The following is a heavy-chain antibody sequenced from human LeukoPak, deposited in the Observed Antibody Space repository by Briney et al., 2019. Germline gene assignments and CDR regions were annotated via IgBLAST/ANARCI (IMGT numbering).Heavy chain of an antibody. V-gene: IGHV3-66*01. D-gene: IGHD3-22*01. CDR2: IYSGGST. Sequence: GSLRLSCAASEFSVGSNYMTWVRQAPGKGLEWVSLIYSGGSTYYADSVKGRFTISRDNSKNTLYLQMNSLRAEDTAVYYCAKDLYYYDSSGASGFVYWGQGTLVTVSS. CDR1: EFSVGSNY. CDR3: AKDLYYYDSSGASGFVY. J-gene: IGHJ4*02.